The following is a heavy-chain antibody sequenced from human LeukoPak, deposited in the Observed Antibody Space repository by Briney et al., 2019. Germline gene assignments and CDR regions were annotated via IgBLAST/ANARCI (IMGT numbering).Heavy chain of an antibody. D-gene: IGHD6-19*01. CDR2: IKQDGSEK. CDR3: AGGSGWIFDS. V-gene: IGHV3-7*01. Sequence: GGSRRLSCAASGFTFSSFWMSWVRRAPGKGLEWVANIKQDGSEKNYVDSVKGRFTISRDNAKNSLYLQMNSLRAEDTAVYYCAGGSGWIFDSWGQGTLVTVST. J-gene: IGHJ4*02. CDR1: GFTFSSFW.